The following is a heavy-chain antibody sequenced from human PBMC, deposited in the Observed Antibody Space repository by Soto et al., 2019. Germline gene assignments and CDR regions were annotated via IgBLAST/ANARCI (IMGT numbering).Heavy chain of an antibody. Sequence: GGSLRLSCAASGFTFSSYGMHWVRQAPGKGLEWAAVISYDGSNKYYADSVKGRFTISRDNSKNTLYLQMNSLRAEDTAVYYCAKEFHGAFYGDSAFFDYWGQGTLVTVSS. D-gene: IGHD4-17*01. J-gene: IGHJ4*02. CDR1: GFTFSSYG. CDR3: AKEFHGAFYGDSAFFDY. CDR2: ISYDGSNK. V-gene: IGHV3-30*18.